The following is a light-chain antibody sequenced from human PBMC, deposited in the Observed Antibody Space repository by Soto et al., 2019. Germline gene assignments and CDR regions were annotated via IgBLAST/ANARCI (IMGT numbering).Light chain of an antibody. J-gene: IGKJ4*01. CDR1: QGIRSY. V-gene: IGKV1-9*01. Sequence: TQLTQSPSSLSASVGDRDTITCRASQGIRSYLAWYQQKPGKAPKLLIYAASTLESGVPSRFSGSGSGTDFTLTISSLQPEDFATYYCQQLNSYPLTFGGGTKVDIK. CDR3: QQLNSYPLT. CDR2: AAS.